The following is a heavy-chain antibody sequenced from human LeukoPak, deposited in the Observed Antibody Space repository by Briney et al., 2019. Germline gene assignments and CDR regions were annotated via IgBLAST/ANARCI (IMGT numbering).Heavy chain of an antibody. J-gene: IGHJ1*01. V-gene: IGHV4-61*02. CDR1: GGPISSDSYY. CDR3: ARHRYSSGWYVGYFQH. D-gene: IGHD6-19*01. CDR2: FYTSGST. Sequence: SETLSLTCTVSGGPISSDSYYWSWIRQPAGKGLEWIGRFYTSGSTNYNPSLKSRVTISVDTSKNQFSLKLSSVTAADTAVYYCARHRYSSGWYVGYFQHWGQGTLVTVSS.